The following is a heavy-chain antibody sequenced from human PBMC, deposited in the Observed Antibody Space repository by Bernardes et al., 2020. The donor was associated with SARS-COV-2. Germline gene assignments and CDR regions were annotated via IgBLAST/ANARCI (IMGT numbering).Heavy chain of an antibody. D-gene: IGHD3-10*01. J-gene: IGHJ6*02. CDR3: AREGGSGGMDV. CDR1: GFTFSSYC. CDR2: IKQDGSEK. V-gene: IGHV3-7*01. Sequence: GESLCLSCAASGFTFSSYCMSWVRQAPGKGLEWVANIKQDGSEKYYVDSVKGRFTISRDNAKHSLYLQMNSLRAEDTAVYYCAREGGSGGMDVWGQGTTVTVSS.